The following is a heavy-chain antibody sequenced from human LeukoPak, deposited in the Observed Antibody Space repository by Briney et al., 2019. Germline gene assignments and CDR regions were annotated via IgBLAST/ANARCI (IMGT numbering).Heavy chain of an antibody. D-gene: IGHD2-2*02. CDR2: ISGSGGNT. V-gene: IGHV3-23*01. J-gene: IGHJ5*02. CDR1: GFTFSSYA. CDR3: AKDDEGGCSSTSCYKWFDP. Sequence: GGSLRLSCAASGFTFSSYAMSWARQAPGKGLEWVSTISGSGGNTYYAASVKGRFTISRDNSKNTLYLQMNSLKAEDTAVYYCAKDDEGGCSSTSCYKWFDPWGQGTQVTVSS.